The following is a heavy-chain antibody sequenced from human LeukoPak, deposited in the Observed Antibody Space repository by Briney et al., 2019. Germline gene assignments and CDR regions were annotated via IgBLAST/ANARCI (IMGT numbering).Heavy chain of an antibody. CDR3: ARLSYDGDGY. CDR1: GYTFTTYG. J-gene: IGHJ4*02. V-gene: IGHV1-18*01. D-gene: IGHD3-10*01. CDR2: ISAFSGKT. Sequence: ASVTVSCTASGYTFTTYGISWVRQAPGQGLEYMGWISAFSGKTNYAQKFQGRVALTMDTSTSTVEMELRSLKFDDTAVYFCARLSYDGDGYWGQGTLVTVSS.